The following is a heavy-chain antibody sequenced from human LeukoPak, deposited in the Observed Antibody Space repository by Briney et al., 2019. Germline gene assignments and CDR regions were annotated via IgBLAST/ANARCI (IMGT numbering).Heavy chain of an antibody. CDR2: ISSSSSYI. V-gene: IGHV3-21*01. CDR3: ASGNSNLVGATQGQY. J-gene: IGHJ4*02. D-gene: IGHD1-26*01. CDR1: RFTFSSYS. Sequence: GGSLRLSCAASRFTFSSYSMNWVRQAPGKGLEWVSSISSSSSYIYYADSVKGRFTISRDNAKNSLYLQMSSLRAEDTAVYYCASGNSNLVGATQGQYWGQGTLVTVSS.